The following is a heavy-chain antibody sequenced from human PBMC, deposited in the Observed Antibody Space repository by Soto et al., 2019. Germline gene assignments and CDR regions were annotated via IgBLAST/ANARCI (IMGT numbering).Heavy chain of an antibody. CDR3: AREAYSSSSGPVDY. D-gene: IGHD6-6*01. V-gene: IGHV3-66*01. CDR2: IYSGGST. CDR1: GFTVSSNY. J-gene: IGHJ4*02. Sequence: PGGSLRLSCAASGFTVSSNYMSWVRQVPGKGLEWVSVIYSGGSTYYADSVKGRFTISRDNSKNTLYLQMNSLRAEDTAVYYCAREAYSSSSGPVDYWGQGTLVTV.